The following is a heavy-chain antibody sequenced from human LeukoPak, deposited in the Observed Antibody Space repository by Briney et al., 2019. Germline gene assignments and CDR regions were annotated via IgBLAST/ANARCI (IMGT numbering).Heavy chain of an antibody. CDR2: INPSGGST. CDR1: GYTFTSYY. J-gene: IGHJ5*02. CDR3: AREGQWLGKGNWFDP. V-gene: IGHV1-46*01. Sequence: GASVKVSCKASGYTFTSYYIHWVRQAPGQGLEWMGLINPSGGSTNYAQKFQGRVTMTRDTSTSTVYMELSSLRSEDTAVYYCAREGQWLGKGNWFDPWGQGTLVTVSS. D-gene: IGHD6-19*01.